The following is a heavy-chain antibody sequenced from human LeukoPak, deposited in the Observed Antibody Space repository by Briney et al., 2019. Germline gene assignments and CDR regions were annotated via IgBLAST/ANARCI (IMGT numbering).Heavy chain of an antibody. J-gene: IGHJ6*02. CDR3: ARDRGDYYDSSGYWAYYYGMDV. V-gene: IGHV3-64*02. CDR1: GFIFRSYA. CDR2: INTNGGIT. Sequence: TGGSLRLSCAASGFIFRSYAMHWVRQAPGKGLEYVSVINTNGGITYYADSVKGRFTISRDNSKNTLYLQMNSLRAEDTAVYYCARDRGDYYDSSGYWAYYYGMDVWGQGTTVTVSS. D-gene: IGHD3-22*01.